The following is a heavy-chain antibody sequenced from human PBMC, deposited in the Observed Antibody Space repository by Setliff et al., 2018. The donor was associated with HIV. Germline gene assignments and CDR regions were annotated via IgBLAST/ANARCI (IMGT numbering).Heavy chain of an antibody. D-gene: IGHD6-19*01. J-gene: IGHJ3*02. CDR2: ISSSGSTI. Sequence: GGSLRLSCAASGFTFSSYEMNWVRQAPGKGLEWVSYISSSGSTIYYADSVKGRFTISRDNAKNSLYLQMNSLRAEDTAVYYCARVSIAVQDPAPAFDIWGQGTMVT. V-gene: IGHV3-48*03. CDR3: ARVSIAVQDPAPAFDI. CDR1: GFTFSSYE.